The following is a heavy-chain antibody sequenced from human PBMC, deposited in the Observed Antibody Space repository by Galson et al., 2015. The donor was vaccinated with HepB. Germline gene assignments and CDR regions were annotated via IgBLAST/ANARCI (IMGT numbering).Heavy chain of an antibody. CDR2: ISYDGSNK. J-gene: IGHJ4*02. V-gene: IGHV3-30*18. Sequence: SLRLSCAASGFTFSSYGMHWVRQAPGKGLEWVAVISYDGSNKYYADSVKGRFTISRDNSKNTLYLQMNSLRAEDTAVYYCAKDRSITMISRDPELDYWGQGTLVTVSS. CDR3: AKDRSITMISRDPELDY. D-gene: IGHD3-22*01. CDR1: GFTFSSYG.